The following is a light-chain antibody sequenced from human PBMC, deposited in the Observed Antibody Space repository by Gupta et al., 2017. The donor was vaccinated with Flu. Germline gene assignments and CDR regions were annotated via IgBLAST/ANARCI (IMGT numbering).Light chain of an antibody. CDR2: EVS. CDR1: SSDVGGYNY. CDR3: SSYAGSNNRV. Sequence: SVTISCTGTSSDVGGYNYVSWYQQHPGKAPKLMIYEVSKRPSGVPDRFSGSKSGNTASLTVSGLQAEDEADYYCSSYAGSNNRVFGGGTKLTVL. V-gene: IGLV2-8*01. J-gene: IGLJ3*02.